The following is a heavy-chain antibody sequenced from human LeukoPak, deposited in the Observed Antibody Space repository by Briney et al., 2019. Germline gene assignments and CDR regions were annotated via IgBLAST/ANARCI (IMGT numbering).Heavy chain of an antibody. CDR1: GGSFSGYY. D-gene: IGHD6-13*01. CDR3: ATRVGIAAAVNY. Sequence: SETLSLTCAVYGGSFSGYYWSWIRQLPGKGLEWIGEINHSGSTNYNPSLKSRVTISVDTSKNQFSLKLSSVTAADTAVYYCATRVGIAAAVNYWGQGTLVTVSS. V-gene: IGHV4-34*01. J-gene: IGHJ4*02. CDR2: INHSGST.